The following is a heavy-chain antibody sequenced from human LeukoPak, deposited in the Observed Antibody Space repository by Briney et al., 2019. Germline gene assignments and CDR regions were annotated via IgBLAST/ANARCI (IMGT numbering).Heavy chain of an antibody. CDR3: ARGTYSGYDYGYYYYGMDV. D-gene: IGHD5-12*01. Sequence: SETLSLTCTVSGGSLSSYYWSWIRQPPGKGLEWIGYIYYSGSTNYNPSLKSRVTISVDTSKNQFSLKLSSVTAADTAVYYCARGTYSGYDYGYYYYGMDVWGQGTTVTVSS. CDR1: GGSLSSYY. V-gene: IGHV4-59*01. CDR2: IYYSGST. J-gene: IGHJ6*02.